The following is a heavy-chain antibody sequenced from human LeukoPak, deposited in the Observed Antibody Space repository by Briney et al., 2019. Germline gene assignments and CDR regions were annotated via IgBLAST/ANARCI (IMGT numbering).Heavy chain of an antibody. V-gene: IGHV3-7*01. CDR1: GFTFSSYW. Sequence: QPGGSLRLSCAASGFTFSSYWMSWVRQAPGKGLEWVANIKQDGSEKYYVDSVKGRFTISRDNAKNSLYLQMNSLRAEDTAVYYCASYGSGSGWPGDWFDPWGQGTLVTVSS. J-gene: IGHJ5*02. CDR3: ASYGSGSGWPGDWFDP. D-gene: IGHD6-19*01. CDR2: IKQDGSEK.